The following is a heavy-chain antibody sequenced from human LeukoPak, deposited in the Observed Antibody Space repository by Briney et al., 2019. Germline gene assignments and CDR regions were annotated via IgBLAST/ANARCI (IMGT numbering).Heavy chain of an antibody. CDR1: GYTFTSYG. V-gene: IGHV1-18*01. Sequence: ASVKVSCKASGYTFTSYGIRWVRQAPGQGLEWMGWISAYNGNTNYAQKLQGRVTMTTDTSTSTAYMELRSLRSDDTAVYYCATPPPGNDYDFWSGYLYYFYYWGQGTLVTVSS. D-gene: IGHD3-3*01. J-gene: IGHJ4*02. CDR3: ATPPPGNDYDFWSGYLYYFYY. CDR2: ISAYNGNT.